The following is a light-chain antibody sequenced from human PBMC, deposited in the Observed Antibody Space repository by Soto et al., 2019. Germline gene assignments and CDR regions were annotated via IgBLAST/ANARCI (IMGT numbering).Light chain of an antibody. CDR3: QQYERPPFA. CDR1: QRVSNSY. CDR2: DAS. J-gene: IGKJ2*01. V-gene: IGKV3-20*01. Sequence: EIVLTQSPGTLSLSPGDRATLSCRASQRVSNSYLAWYQQKPGQAPRLLIYDASTRAAGVPDRVSGGGSGKYFTLTISALEPEDLALYFCQQYERPPFAFGQGTRLEI.